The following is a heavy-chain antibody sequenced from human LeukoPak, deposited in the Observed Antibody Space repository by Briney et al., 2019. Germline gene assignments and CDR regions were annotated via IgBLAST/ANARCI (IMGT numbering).Heavy chain of an antibody. CDR1: GGSISSGSYY. CDR3: ARGAPGASSIAARERGLPFDY. V-gene: IGHV4-61*02. D-gene: IGHD6-6*01. J-gene: IGHJ4*02. CDR2: IYTSGST. Sequence: PSQTLSLTCTVSGGSISSGSYYWSWIRQPAGKGLEWIGRIYTSGSTNYNPSLKSRVTISVDTSKNQFSLKLSSVTAADTAVYYCARGAPGASSIAARERGLPFDYWGQGTLVTVSS.